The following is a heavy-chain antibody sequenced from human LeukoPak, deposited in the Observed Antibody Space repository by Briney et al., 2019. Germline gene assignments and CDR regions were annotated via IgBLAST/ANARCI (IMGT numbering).Heavy chain of an antibody. CDR3: AREPSLLWFGELLAFDI. V-gene: IGHV4-61*02. CDR2: IYTSGST. D-gene: IGHD3-10*01. Sequence: SQTLSLTCTVSGGSISSGSYYWSWIRQPAGKGLEWIGRIYTSGSTNYNPSLKSRVTISVDTSKNQFSLKLSSVTAADTAVYYCAREPSLLWFGELLAFDIWGQGTMVTVSS. J-gene: IGHJ3*02. CDR1: GGSISSGSYY.